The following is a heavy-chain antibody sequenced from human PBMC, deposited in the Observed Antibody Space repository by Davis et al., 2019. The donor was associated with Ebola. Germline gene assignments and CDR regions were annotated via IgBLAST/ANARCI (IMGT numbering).Heavy chain of an antibody. CDR2: IYYSGST. J-gene: IGHJ5*02. V-gene: IGHV4-30-4*01. CDR3: ARGRIYIVGANLRWFDP. Sequence: PSETLSLTCTVSGGSISSGDYYWSWIRQPPGKGLEWIGYIYYSGSTSYNPSLKSRVTISVDTSKNQFSLKLSSVTAADTAVYYCARGRIYIVGANLRWFDPWGQGTLVTVSS. D-gene: IGHD1-26*01. CDR1: GGSISSGDYY.